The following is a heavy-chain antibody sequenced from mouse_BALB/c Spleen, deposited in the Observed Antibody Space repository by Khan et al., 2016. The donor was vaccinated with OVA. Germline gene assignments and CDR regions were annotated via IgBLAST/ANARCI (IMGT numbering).Heavy chain of an antibody. CDR1: GYSIPSDSA. J-gene: IGHJ2*01. CDR3: ARIQGGDFDY. V-gene: IGHV3-2*02. CDR2: ISYSGNN. D-gene: IGHD3-2*02. Sequence: VQLKQSGPGLVKPSQSLSLTCPVTGYSIPSDSAWNWIRQFPGNKLEWMGYISYSGNNKYNTSLKSRISLTRHPSKNQFCLQWNFVTIDDTATYYCARIQGGDFDYWGQGTTLTVSS.